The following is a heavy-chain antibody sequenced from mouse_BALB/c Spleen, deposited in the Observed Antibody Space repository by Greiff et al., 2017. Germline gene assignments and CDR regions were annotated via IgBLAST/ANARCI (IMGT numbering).Heavy chain of an antibody. Sequence: DVQLQESGPDLVKPSPSLSLTCTVSGYSITSCYSWHWIRQFPVNQLEWMGYIHYSGSTNYNPSLKSRISITRDTSKNQFFLQLNSVTTEDTATYYCAPGRVSPWGQGTSVTVSS. CDR3: APGRVSP. J-gene: IGHJ4*01. CDR2: IHYSGST. CDR1: GYSITSCYS. V-gene: IGHV3-1*02.